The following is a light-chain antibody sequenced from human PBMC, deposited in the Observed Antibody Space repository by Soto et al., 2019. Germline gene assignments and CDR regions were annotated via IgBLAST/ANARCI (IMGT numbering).Light chain of an antibody. CDR3: QHYGTSTRT. J-gene: IGKJ1*01. Sequence: EIVVTQSPGTLSLSPGESATLSCRATQSVSATYLAWYQQKPGQAPRLLIYAASSRATDIPDRFSGSGSETDFTLAISRLEPEDFAVYWCQHYGTSTRTFGQGTKVDIK. CDR2: AAS. CDR1: QSVSATY. V-gene: IGKV3-20*01.